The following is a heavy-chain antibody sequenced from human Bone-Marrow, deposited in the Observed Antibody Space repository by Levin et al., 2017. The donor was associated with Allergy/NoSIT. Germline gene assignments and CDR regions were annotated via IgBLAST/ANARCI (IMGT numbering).Heavy chain of an antibody. V-gene: IGHV3-53*01. J-gene: IGHJ4*02. CDR3: ARGWFGELLSH. D-gene: IGHD3-10*01. CDR2: IYSGGST. Sequence: GGSLRLFCAASGFTVSSNYMSWVRQAPGKGPEWVSVIYSGGSTYYADSVKGRFTISRDNSKNTLYLQMNSLRAEDTAVYYCARGWFGELLSHWGQGTLVTVSS. CDR1: GFTVSSNY.